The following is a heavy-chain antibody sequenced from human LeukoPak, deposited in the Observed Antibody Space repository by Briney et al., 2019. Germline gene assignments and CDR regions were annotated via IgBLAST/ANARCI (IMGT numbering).Heavy chain of an antibody. CDR1: GFTVSSNY. J-gene: IGHJ3*01. Sequence: GGSLRLSCAASGFTVSSNYMSWVRQAPGKGLEWVSIIYSGGGTYYADSVKGRFTISRDNAKNSLYLQMNSLRAEDTAVYYCAKEAGQDYGALDAFDVWGQGTMVTVSS. CDR3: AKEAGQDYGALDAFDV. CDR2: IYSGGGT. D-gene: IGHD4-17*01. V-gene: IGHV3-66*01.